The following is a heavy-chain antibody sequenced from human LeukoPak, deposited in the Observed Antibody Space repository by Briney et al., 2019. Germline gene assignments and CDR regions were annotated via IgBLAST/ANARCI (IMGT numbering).Heavy chain of an antibody. J-gene: IGHJ3*02. Sequence: SETLSLTCAVSGYSISSGDYWGWIRQPPGKGLEWIGSIYHSGSTYYNPSLKSRVTISVDTSKNQFSLKLSSVTAADTAVYYCARSHMIVVVPGAFDIWGQGTMVTVSS. CDR1: GYSISSGDY. D-gene: IGHD3-22*01. CDR2: IYHSGST. CDR3: ARSHMIVVVPGAFDI. V-gene: IGHV4-38-2*01.